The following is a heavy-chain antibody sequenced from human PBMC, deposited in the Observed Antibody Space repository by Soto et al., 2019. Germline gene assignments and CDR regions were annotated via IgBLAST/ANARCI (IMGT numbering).Heavy chain of an antibody. CDR3: ARDAPRPQIWLQLGQRGAFDI. D-gene: IGHD5-12*01. J-gene: IGHJ3*02. CDR1: GGTFSSYA. CDR2: IIPIFGTA. V-gene: IGHV1-69*01. Sequence: QVQLVQSGAEVKKPGSSVKVSCKASGGTFSSYAISWVRQAPGQGLEWMGGIIPIFGTANYAQKFQGRVTITADESKSTDYMDLSSLRSEDTAVYYCARDAPRPQIWLQLGQRGAFDIWGQGTMVTVAS.